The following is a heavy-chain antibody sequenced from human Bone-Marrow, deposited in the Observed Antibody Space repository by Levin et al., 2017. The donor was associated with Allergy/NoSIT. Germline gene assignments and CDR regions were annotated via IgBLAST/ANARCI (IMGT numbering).Heavy chain of an antibody. Sequence: ASVKVPCKASGDTFSSYDINWVRQASGQGLEWMGWMNPNSGNTVYAKKFQGRVTMTRNTSISTAYMDLSSLRSDDTATYYCATGQGHLVGPPWGQGTLVTVSA. CDR1: GDTFSSYD. J-gene: IGHJ5*02. V-gene: IGHV1-8*01. CDR3: ATGQGHLVGPP. D-gene: IGHD6-6*01. CDR2: MNPNSGNT.